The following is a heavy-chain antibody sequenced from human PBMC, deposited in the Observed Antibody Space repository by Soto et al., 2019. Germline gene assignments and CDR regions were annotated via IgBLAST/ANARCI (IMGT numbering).Heavy chain of an antibody. Sequence: EEQLVESGGGLVRPGGSLRLSCAVSGFSVSTNFMNWVRQAPVREPQWVAVLYPGPGTYYADSVQGRFIISRDDSTNTMFLHLTNMRAEDTAVYYCASQCDGDCSTAFPLWGQGTMVTVSS. V-gene: IGHV3-66*04. D-gene: IGHD2-21*01. J-gene: IGHJ3*01. CDR3: ASQCDGDCSTAFPL. CDR2: LYPGPGT. CDR1: GFSVSTNF.